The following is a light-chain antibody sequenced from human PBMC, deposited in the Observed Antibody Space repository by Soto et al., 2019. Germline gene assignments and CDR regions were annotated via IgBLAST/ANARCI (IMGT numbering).Light chain of an antibody. CDR1: SSDVGGYNY. V-gene: IGLV2-14*01. J-gene: IGLJ2*01. CDR2: EVS. CDR3: CSYAGTYTWI. Sequence: QSALTQPASVSGSPGQSITISCTGTSSDVGGYNYVSWYQQHPGKAPKFMIYEVSNRPSGVSNRFSGSKSGNTASLTISGLQVEDEADYYCCSYAGTYTWIFGGGTKLTVL.